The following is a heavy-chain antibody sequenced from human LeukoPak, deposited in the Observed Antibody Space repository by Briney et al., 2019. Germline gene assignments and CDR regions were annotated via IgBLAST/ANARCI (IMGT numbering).Heavy chain of an antibody. V-gene: IGHV4-59*01. CDR2: IYYSGST. CDR3: ARVSGYDSFHVDY. CDR1: GGSLSSYY. D-gene: IGHD5-12*01. Sequence: SETLSLTCTVSGGSLSSYYWSWIRQPPGKGLEWIGYIYYSGSTNYNPSLKSRVTISVDTSKNQFSLKLSSVTAADTAVYYCARVSGYDSFHVDYWGLGTLVTVSS. J-gene: IGHJ4*02.